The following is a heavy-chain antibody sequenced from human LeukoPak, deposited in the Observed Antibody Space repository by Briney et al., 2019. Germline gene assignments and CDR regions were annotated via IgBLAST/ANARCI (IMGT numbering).Heavy chain of an antibody. CDR1: RFTFTTSA. V-gene: IGHV3-23*01. D-gene: IGHD3-22*01. CDR3: AKAVVSGSSSLLFFDY. J-gene: IGHJ4*02. CDR2: ISGSGGST. Sequence: GGSLRLSCAASRFTFTTSATSWVRQAPGEGLEWVSTISGSGGSTYYADTVKGRFTLSRDNSKSTLYLEMNSLRPEDTAVYYCAKAVVSGSSSLLFFDYWGQGILVTVSS.